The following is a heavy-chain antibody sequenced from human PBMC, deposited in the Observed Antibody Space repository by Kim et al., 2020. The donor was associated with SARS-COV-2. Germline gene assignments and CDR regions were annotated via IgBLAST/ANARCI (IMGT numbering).Heavy chain of an antibody. CDR2: IRSKANGGTT. Sequence: GGSLRLSCTASGFTFGDYAMSWVRQAPGKGLEWVGFIRSKANGGTTEYAASVKVRFTISRDNSKSIAYLQMNSLKTEDTAVYYCTRTYYFDYWGQGTLVTVSS. CDR1: GFTFGDYA. J-gene: IGHJ4*02. V-gene: IGHV3-49*04. CDR3: TRTYYFDY.